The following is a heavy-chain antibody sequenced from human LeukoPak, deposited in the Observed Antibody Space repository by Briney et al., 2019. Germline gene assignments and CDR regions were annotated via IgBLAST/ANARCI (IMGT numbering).Heavy chain of an antibody. Sequence: SETLSLTCTVSGGSISSYYWSWIRQPPGKGLEWLAYIHYSGNSNYNPSLRSRATISEDTSKNQFSLKLSSVTAADTAVYYCARALSITSAGPGYWGQGTLVTVSS. CDR3: ARALSITSAGPGY. V-gene: IGHV4-59*01. J-gene: IGHJ4*02. CDR1: GGSISSYY. CDR2: IHYSGNS. D-gene: IGHD6-13*01.